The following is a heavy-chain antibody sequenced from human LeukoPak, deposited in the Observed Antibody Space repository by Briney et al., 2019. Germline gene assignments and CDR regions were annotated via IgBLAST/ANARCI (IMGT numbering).Heavy chain of an antibody. CDR2: INHSGST. CDR3: ARVGFWSGSYTGYFDY. V-gene: IGHV4-34*01. J-gene: IGHJ4*02. D-gene: IGHD3-3*01. Sequence: SETLSLTCAVYGGSFSGYYWSWIRQPPGKGLEWIGEINHSGSTNYNPSLKSRVTTSMDTSKNQFSLKVNSVTAADTAVYYCARVGFWSGSYTGYFDYWGQGALVTVSS. CDR1: GGSFSGYY.